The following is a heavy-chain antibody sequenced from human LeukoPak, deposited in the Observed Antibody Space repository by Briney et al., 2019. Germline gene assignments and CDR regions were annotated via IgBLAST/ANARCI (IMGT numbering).Heavy chain of an antibody. CDR2: LYSGGST. V-gene: IGHV3-66*01. CDR1: GFNFTRNY. Sequence: GGSLRLSCAASGFNFTRNYMGWVRQAPGKGLEWVSVLYSGGSTFFADSVKGRFTISRDNSKNTLYLQLSSLRAEDTAVYYCARDPDTALAKGYFDLWGRGTLVTVSS. CDR3: ARDPDTALAKGYFDL. D-gene: IGHD5-18*01. J-gene: IGHJ2*01.